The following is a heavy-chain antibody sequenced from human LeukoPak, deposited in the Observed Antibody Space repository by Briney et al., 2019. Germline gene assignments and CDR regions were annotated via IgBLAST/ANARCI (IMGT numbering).Heavy chain of an antibody. CDR1: GDTFSSYG. J-gene: IGHJ4*02. V-gene: IGHV1-69*13. D-gene: IGHD3-10*01. CDR2: IIPIFGTP. CDR3: TSRGDY. Sequence: SVKVSCKASGDTFSSYGITWVRQAPGQGLEWVGVIIPIFGTPNYAQKFQGRVTITADESTRTAYMELSGLTSEDTAIYYCTSRGDYWGQGTLVTVSS.